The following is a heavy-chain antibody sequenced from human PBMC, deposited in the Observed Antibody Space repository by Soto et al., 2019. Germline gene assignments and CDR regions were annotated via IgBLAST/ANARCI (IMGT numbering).Heavy chain of an antibody. CDR3: AKEGALTGLTYGDN. V-gene: IGHV3-30*18. CDR1: GFTFSTYG. CDR2: ISRDGNEK. Sequence: QVQLVESGGGVVQPGRSLRLSCAASGFTFSTYGMHWVRQAPGKGLEWVAVISRDGNEKHYADSVKGRFTISRDNSKDTLSLQMNSLRPEDTAVYYCAKEGALTGLTYGDNWGQGALVTVSS. D-gene: IGHD4-17*01. J-gene: IGHJ4*02.